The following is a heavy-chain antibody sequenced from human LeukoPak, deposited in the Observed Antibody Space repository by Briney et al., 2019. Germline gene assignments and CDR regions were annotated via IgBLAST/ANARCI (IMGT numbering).Heavy chain of an antibody. CDR2: INPSGGST. Sequence: GASVKVSCKASGYTFTSYYMHWVRQAPGQGLEWMGIINPSGGSTSYAQKFQGRVTMTRDTSTSTVYMELSSLRSEDTAVYYCARVRITIFGVVKGGFDPWGQGTLVTVSS. D-gene: IGHD3-3*01. V-gene: IGHV1-46*01. CDR3: ARVRITIFGVVKGGFDP. CDR1: GYTFTSYY. J-gene: IGHJ5*02.